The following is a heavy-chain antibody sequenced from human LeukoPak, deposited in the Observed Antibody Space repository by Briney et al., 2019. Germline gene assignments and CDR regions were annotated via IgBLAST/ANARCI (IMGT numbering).Heavy chain of an antibody. CDR1: GFSFNYFW. CDR3: TRELEYRGSPDDAFDI. CDR2: INRDGSGT. D-gene: IGHD1-26*01. J-gene: IGHJ3*02. Sequence: PGGSLRLSCAASGFSFNYFWMHWVRQAPGKGLVWVSRINRDGSGTSYADSVKGRFTISRDNAKNTLSLQMNSLRAEDTAVYYCTRELEYRGSPDDAFDIWGQGTMVTVSS. V-gene: IGHV3-74*01.